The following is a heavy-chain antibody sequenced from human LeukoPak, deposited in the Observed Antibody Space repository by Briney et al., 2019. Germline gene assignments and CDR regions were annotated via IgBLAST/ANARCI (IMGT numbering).Heavy chain of an antibody. CDR2: IYYSGST. CDR3: ASYSYYYDSSGYFDY. CDR1: RGSITNSSYY. D-gene: IGHD3-22*01. J-gene: IGHJ4*02. Sequence: PSETLSLTCAVFRGSITNSSYYWSWIRQPPGKGLEWIGYIYYSGSTNYNPSLKSRVTISVDTSKNQFSLKLSSVTAADTAVYYCASYSYYYDSSGYFDYWGQGTLVTVSS. V-gene: IGHV4-61*01.